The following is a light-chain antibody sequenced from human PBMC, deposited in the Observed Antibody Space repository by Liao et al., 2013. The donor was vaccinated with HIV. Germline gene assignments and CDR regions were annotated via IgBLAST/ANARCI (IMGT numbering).Light chain of an antibody. V-gene: IGLV3-25*03. CDR1: ALPKQY. J-gene: IGLJ2*01. CDR2: KDS. Sequence: YELTQPPSVYVSPGQTARITCFGDALPKQYGHWYQQKTGQAPILVIKKDSERASGIPERFSGSSSGTTVTLTISGVQPEDEADYYCQSADSTGAYPVVFGGGTKLIVV. CDR3: QSADSTGAYPVV.